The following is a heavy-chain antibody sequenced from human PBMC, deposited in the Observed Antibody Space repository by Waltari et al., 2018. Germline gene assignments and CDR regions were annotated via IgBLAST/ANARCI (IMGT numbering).Heavy chain of an antibody. CDR2: IFYSGST. V-gene: IGHV4-59*01. CDR3: ARDSGKYLDP. D-gene: IGHD6-25*01. Sequence: QVQLQESGPGLVKTSETLSLPCIVSGGSISAYHWSWIRQTPGKGLEWIGQIFYSGSTNYNPSLKSRVPITIDMPKNQFSLKLSSVAAADTAVYYCARDSGKYLDPWGQGTLVTVSS. J-gene: IGHJ5*02. CDR1: GGSISAYH.